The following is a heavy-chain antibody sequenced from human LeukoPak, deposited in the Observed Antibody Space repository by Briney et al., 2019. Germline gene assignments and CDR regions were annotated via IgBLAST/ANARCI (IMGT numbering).Heavy chain of an antibody. CDR1: GYTFTNYW. CDR2: IYPGDSDI. CDR3: ARPKVSAGFYAFDI. D-gene: IGHD2-2*01. Sequence: GESLKISCKGSGYTFTNYWIGWVRQMPGKGLEFMGIIYPGDSDIRYSPSFQGQVTISADNSISTAYLQWRSLKASDTAMYYCARPKVSAGFYAFDIWGQGTTVTVSS. V-gene: IGHV5-51*01. J-gene: IGHJ3*02.